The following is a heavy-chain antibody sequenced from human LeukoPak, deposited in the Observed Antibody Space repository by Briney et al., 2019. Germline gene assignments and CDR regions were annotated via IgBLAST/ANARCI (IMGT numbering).Heavy chain of an antibody. Sequence: GGSLRLSCAASGFTFTNAWMNWVRQAPGKGLEWVSAISGSGGSTYYADSVKGRFTISRDNSKNTLYLQMNSLRAEDTAVYYCATRYAFDIWGQGTMVTVSS. CDR3: ATRYAFDI. V-gene: IGHV3-23*01. CDR1: GFTFTNAW. CDR2: ISGSGGST. J-gene: IGHJ3*02.